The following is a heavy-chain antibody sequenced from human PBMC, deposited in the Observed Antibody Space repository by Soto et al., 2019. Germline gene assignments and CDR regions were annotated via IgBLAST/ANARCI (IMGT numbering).Heavy chain of an antibody. CDR3: AKDLSDYGDYGWESMLAFDI. J-gene: IGHJ3*02. CDR2: ISGSGGST. CDR1: GFTFSSYA. D-gene: IGHD4-17*01. V-gene: IGHV3-23*01. Sequence: GGSLRLSCAASGFTFSSYAMSWVRQAPGKGLEWVSAISGSGGSTYYADSVKGRFTISRDNSKNTLYLQMNSLRAEDTAVYYCAKDLSDYGDYGWESMLAFDIWGQGTMVTVSS.